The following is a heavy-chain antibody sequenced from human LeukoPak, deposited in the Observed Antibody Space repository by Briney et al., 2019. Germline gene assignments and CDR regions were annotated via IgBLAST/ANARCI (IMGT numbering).Heavy chain of an antibody. CDR1: GFPFSTYA. CDR2: ISYDGSNK. J-gene: IGHJ4*02. CDR3: AKYACTSCYPYYFDY. Sequence: GGSLRLSCAASGFPFSTYAVHWVRQAPGKGLEWVAFISYDGSNKYYADSVKGRFTISRDNSKNTLYLQMNSLRAEDTAVYYCAKYACTSCYPYYFDYWGQGTLVTVSS. D-gene: IGHD2-2*01. V-gene: IGHV3-30-3*02.